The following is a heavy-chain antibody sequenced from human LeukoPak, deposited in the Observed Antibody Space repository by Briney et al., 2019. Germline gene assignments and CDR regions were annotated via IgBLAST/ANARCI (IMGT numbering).Heavy chain of an antibody. CDR2: IIPILGIA. CDR3: AREGQYSYGYY. CDR1: GGTFSSYA. J-gene: IGHJ4*02. D-gene: IGHD5-18*01. V-gene: IGHV1-69*04. Sequence: SVKVSCKASGGTFSSYAISWVRQAPGQGLEWMGRIIPILGIANYAQKFQGRVTITAVKSTSTAYMELSSLRSEDTAVYYCAREGQYSYGYYWGQGTLVTVSS.